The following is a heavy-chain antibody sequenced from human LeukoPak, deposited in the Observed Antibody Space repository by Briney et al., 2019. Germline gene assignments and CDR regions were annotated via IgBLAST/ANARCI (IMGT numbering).Heavy chain of an antibody. CDR3: ATHSRRGSSPTRPFDI. V-gene: IGHV4-39*01. CDR2: IYYTGSN. CDR1: GGSISSSSYY. Sequence: PETLSLTCTVSGGSISSSSYYWGWIRQPPGKGLEWIGSIYYTGSNYCNPSLKSRVTISVDTSKNQFSLKLSSVTAADTAVYYCATHSRRGSSPTRPFDIWGLGTMVTVSS. D-gene: IGHD1-26*01. J-gene: IGHJ3*02.